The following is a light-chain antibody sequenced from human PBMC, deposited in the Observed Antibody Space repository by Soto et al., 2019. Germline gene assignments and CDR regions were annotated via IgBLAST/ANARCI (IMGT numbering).Light chain of an antibody. CDR3: QYYDPSPAWT. V-gene: IGKV3-20*01. CDR1: QSLTRSY. J-gene: IGKJ1*01. CDR2: AAS. Sequence: ESVLTQSPGILSLSPGDRATLSCRASQSLTRSYLAWYQQKPGQAPRLLIYAASRRSTGIPDRFSGSGSGTDFTLIISRREAEDSAVYYCQYYDPSPAWTFGQGTRVEIK.